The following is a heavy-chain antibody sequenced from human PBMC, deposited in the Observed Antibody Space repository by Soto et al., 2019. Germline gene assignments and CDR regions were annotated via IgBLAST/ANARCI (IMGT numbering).Heavy chain of an antibody. V-gene: IGHV1-69*13. CDR2: IIPIFGTA. CDR1: GGTFSSYA. J-gene: IGHJ4*02. CDR3: AKDRHRSGSPHPFDY. D-gene: IGHD3-22*01. Sequence: SVKVSCKASGGTFSSYAISWVRQAPGQGLEWMGGIIPIFGTANYAQKFQGRVTITADESTSTAYMELSSLRSEDTAVYYCAKDRHRSGSPHPFDYWGQGTLVTVSS.